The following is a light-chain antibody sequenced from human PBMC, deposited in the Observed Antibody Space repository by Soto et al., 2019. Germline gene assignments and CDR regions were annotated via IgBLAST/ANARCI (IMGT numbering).Light chain of an antibody. V-gene: IGKV1-39*01. J-gene: IGKJ3*01. CDR1: QSISSY. Sequence: DLQMTPSPSSLSASVGDRVTITCRASQSISSYLNWYQQKPGKAPKLLIYAASSLQSGVPSRFSGSGSGTDFTLTISSLQPEDFATYYCQQSYSTPPVTFVPGTKVDIK. CDR3: QQSYSTPPVT. CDR2: AAS.